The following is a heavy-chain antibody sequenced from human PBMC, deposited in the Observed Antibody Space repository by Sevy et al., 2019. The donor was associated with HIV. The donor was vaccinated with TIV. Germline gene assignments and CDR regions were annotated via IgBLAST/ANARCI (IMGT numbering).Heavy chain of an antibody. CDR1: GYTFTSYG. Sequence: ASVKVSCKASGYTFTSYGISWVRQAPGQGLEWMGWISAYNGNTNYSQKLQGRVPMTTDTSTSTAYMELRSLRSDDTAVYYCARVSTFGGVIANYYFDYWGQGTLVTVSS. D-gene: IGHD3-16*02. CDR2: ISAYNGNT. J-gene: IGHJ4*02. V-gene: IGHV1-18*04. CDR3: ARVSTFGGVIANYYFDY.